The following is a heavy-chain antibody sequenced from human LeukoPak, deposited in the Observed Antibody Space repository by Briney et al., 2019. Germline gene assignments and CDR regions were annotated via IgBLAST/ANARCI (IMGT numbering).Heavy chain of an antibody. J-gene: IGHJ4*02. CDR1: GGSISTNC. V-gene: IGHV4-4*09. Sequence: SETLSLTCTVSGGSISTNCWSWIQQPPGRGLEWIGCIYASGTANYNPPLKGRLTLSVDTSNNRFSLTVTSVTAADTAAYFCGGRGFWGQGTLVTVSS. D-gene: IGHD3-10*01. CDR3: GGRGF. CDR2: IYASGTA.